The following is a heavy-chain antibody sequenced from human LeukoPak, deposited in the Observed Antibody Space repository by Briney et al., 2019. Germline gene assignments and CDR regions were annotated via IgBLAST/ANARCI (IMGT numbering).Heavy chain of an antibody. V-gene: IGHV1-69*13. Sequence: ATVKVSCKASGYTFTSYGISWVRQAPGQGLEWMGGIIPIFGTANYAQKFQGRVTITADESTSTAYMELSSLRSEDTAVYYCASEGGGERDSSGYYPEFDRWGQGTLVTVSS. J-gene: IGHJ4*02. CDR3: ASEGGGERDSSGYYPEFDR. CDR2: IIPIFGTA. D-gene: IGHD3-22*01. CDR1: GYTFTSYG.